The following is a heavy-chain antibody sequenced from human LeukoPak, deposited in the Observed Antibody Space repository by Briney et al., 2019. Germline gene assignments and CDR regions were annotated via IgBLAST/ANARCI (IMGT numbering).Heavy chain of an antibody. Sequence: ASVKVSCKASGYTFTSYYMHWVRQAPGQGLEWMGIINPSGGSTSYAQKFQGRVTMTRDMSTSTVYMELSSLRSEDTAVYYCARSWALLWGRDGYNLVHSKENPIDYWGQGTLVTVSS. V-gene: IGHV1-46*01. CDR3: ARSWALLWGRDGYNLVHSKENPIDY. J-gene: IGHJ4*02. CDR1: GYTFTSYY. D-gene: IGHD5-24*01. CDR2: INPSGGST.